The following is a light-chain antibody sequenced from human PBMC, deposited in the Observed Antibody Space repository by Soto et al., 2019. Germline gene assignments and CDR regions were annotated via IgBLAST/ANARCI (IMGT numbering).Light chain of an antibody. CDR2: LNT. CDR3: AAWDGSLSAVL. V-gene: IGLV1-44*01. Sequence: QSVLTQSPSASGTPGQRVTISCSGSRSNIGTYTVNWYQQLPGTAPTLLIYLNTQRPSGVPNRFSGSKSGTSASLAISGLQSEDEAEYYWAAWDGSLSAVLFGGGTKLTVL. J-gene: IGLJ2*01. CDR1: RSNIGTYT.